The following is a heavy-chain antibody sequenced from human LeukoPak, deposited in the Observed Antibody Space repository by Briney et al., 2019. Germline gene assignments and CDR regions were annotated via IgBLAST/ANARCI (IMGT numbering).Heavy chain of an antibody. CDR1: GGTFSSYA. D-gene: IGHD1-26*01. V-gene: IGHV1-69*05. CDR3: TRDGMVGTNRFEP. J-gene: IGHJ5*02. Sequence: GSSVKVSFKASGGTFSSYAISWVRQAPGQGLEWMGGIIPIFGTANYAQKFQGRLRITTDESTSTAYMELRSLISVEKGEYHWTRDGMVGTNRFEPCGQGNLVTVSS. CDR2: IIPIFGTA.